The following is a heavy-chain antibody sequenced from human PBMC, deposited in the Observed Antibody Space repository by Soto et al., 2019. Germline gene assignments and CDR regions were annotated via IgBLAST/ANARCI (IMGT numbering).Heavy chain of an antibody. V-gene: IGHV3-66*01. CDR1: GFTVSNNN. CDR3: ARGGDGYNYYYYGMDD. D-gene: IGHD5-12*01. CDR2: IYSGGST. J-gene: IGHJ6*02. Sequence: GESLRLSCAASGFTVSNNNMSWVRQAPGKGLKRVSVIYSGGSTYYADSVKGKFTISRDNSKNTLYLQMNSLRAEDTAVYYCARGGDGYNYYYYGMDDWGQGTTVTVS.